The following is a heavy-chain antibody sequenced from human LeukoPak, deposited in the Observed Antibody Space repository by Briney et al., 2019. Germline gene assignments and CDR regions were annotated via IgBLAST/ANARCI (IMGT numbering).Heavy chain of an antibody. CDR2: IASTGTLV. Sequence: GGSLRLSCVASGFTFSDYDMSWIRQAPGKGLEWVSYIASTGTLVDYEDSVKGRFTISRDNAKNSLYLQMNSLRAEDTAVYYCASPTASSSGYYYGYWGQGPLVTVSS. V-gene: IGHV3-11*04. D-gene: IGHD3-22*01. CDR3: ASPTASSSGYYYGY. CDR1: GFTFSDYD. J-gene: IGHJ4*02.